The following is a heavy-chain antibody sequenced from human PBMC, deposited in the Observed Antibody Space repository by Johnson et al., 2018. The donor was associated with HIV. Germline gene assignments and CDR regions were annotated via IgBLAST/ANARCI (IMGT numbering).Heavy chain of an antibody. D-gene: IGHD3-22*01. CDR1: GFAVSDSF. V-gene: IGHV3-66*01. CDR2: MFRVGST. J-gene: IGHJ3*02. Sequence: MQLVESGGGVVQPGGSLRLSCSASGFAVSDSFMNWVRLPPGKGLEWVSVMFRVGSTFHRDSAKGRFSISRDSSTNTLFLQLNNLRAEDTARYYCGGYRESDALDIRSQGKMVTVSS. CDR3: GGYRESDALDI.